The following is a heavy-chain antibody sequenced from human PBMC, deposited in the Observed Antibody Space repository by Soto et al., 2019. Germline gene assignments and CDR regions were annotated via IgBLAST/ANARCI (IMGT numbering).Heavy chain of an antibody. Sequence: PSETRSLTCTVSGGSISIYYWRGIRQPPGKGLEWIGYIYYSGSTNYNPSLKSRITISVFTSKNQFSPKLSSVTAAEPGVYYWARSPGGYYYGSGTPHALYGMDVWGQGTTVTVSS. CDR2: IYYSGST. V-gene: IGHV4-59*01. CDR3: ARSPGGYYYGSGTPHALYGMDV. CDR1: GGSISIYY. D-gene: IGHD3-10*01. J-gene: IGHJ6*02.